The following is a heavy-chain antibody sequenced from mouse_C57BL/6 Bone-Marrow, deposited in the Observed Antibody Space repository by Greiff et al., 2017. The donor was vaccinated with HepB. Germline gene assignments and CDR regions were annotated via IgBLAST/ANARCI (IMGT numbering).Heavy chain of an antibody. CDR1: GFNIKNTY. CDR3: ARALSFHYYVISYVGNY. Sequence: EVQLQESVAELVRPGASVKLSCTASGFNIKNTYMHWVKQRPEQGLEWIGRIDPANGNTKYAPKFQGKATITVDTYTNTAYLQLSSLTSKYPAIYYCARALSFHYYVISYVGNYWGQGTTLTVSS. J-gene: IGHJ2*01. V-gene: IGHV14-3*01. CDR2: IDPANGNT. D-gene: IGHD1-1*01.